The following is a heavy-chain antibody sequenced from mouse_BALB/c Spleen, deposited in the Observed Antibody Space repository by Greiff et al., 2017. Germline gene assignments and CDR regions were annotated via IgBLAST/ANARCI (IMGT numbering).Heavy chain of an antibody. CDR1: GFTFSSFG. J-gene: IGHJ3*01. V-gene: IGHV5-17*02. CDR2: ISSGSSTI. D-gene: IGHD2-4*01. Sequence: EVKLMESGGGLVQPGGSRKLSCAASGFTFSSFGMHWVRQAPEKGLEWVAYISSGSSTIYYADTVKGRFTISRDNPKNTLFLQMTSLRSEDTAMYYCARSTMITTSPFAYWGQGTLVTVSA. CDR3: ARSTMITTSPFAY.